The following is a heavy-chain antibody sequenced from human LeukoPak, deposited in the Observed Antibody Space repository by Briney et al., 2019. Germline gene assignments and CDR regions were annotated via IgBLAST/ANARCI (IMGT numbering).Heavy chain of an antibody. D-gene: IGHD3-10*01. CDR3: ATDSYVSGSYYRLFY. CDR1: GFTFSNYG. CDR2: INSDGGTT. J-gene: IGHJ4*02. V-gene: IGHV3-74*01. Sequence: GGSLRLSCAASGFTFSNYGMNWVRQAPGKGLVWVSGINSDGGTTTYADSVKGRFTISRDNAKNTLYLQMNNLRAEDTAIYYCATDSYVSGSYYRLFYWGQGTLVTVSS.